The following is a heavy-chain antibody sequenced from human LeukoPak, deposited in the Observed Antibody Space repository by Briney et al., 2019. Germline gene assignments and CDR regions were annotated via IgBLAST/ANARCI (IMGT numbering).Heavy chain of an antibody. CDR1: GFTFSDYS. J-gene: IGHJ4*02. D-gene: IGHD6-13*01. V-gene: IGHV3-48*04. Sequence: GGSVRLSCAASGFTFSDYSMNWVRQAPGKGLEWLSYITPSSSTIYYADSVKGRFTISRDNAKNSLYLQMSSLRAEDTAVYYCARVPRPTPWYSEYYFDYWGQGTLVTVSS. CDR2: ITPSSSTI. CDR3: ARVPRPTPWYSEYYFDY.